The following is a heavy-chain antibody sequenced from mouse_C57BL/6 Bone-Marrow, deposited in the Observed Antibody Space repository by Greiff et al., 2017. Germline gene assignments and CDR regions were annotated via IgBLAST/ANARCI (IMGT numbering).Heavy chain of an antibody. Sequence: EVKLVESGPELVKPGASVKISCKASGYTFTDYYMNWVKQSHGKSLEWIGDINPNNGGTSYNQKFKGKATLTVDKSSSTAYMELCSLTSEDSAVXYCARRRGPRRLYYAMDYWGQGTSVTVSS. CDR3: ARRRGPRRLYYAMDY. V-gene: IGHV1-26*01. J-gene: IGHJ4*01. CDR1: GYTFTDYY. D-gene: IGHD2-12*01. CDR2: INPNNGGT.